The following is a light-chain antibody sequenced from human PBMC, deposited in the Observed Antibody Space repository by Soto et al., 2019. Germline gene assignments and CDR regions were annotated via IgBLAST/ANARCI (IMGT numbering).Light chain of an antibody. V-gene: IGLV2-14*01. Sequence: QSALTQPASVSGSPGQSITISCSGTSSDVGGYNYVSWYQQHPGKAPKLMISDVSNRPSGVSNRFSGSKSGNTASLTISGLQGEDEADYYCSSYTSSSTLSYVFGTGTKVTVL. CDR3: SSYTSSSTLSYV. CDR2: DVS. CDR1: SSDVGGYNY. J-gene: IGLJ1*01.